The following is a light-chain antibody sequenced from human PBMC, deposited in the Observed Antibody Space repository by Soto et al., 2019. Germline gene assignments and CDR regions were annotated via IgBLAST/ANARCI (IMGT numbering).Light chain of an antibody. J-gene: IGKJ5*01. CDR3: QQYGSSPA. Sequence: VLTLSPSTVTLSPGERATLSCRASQSVSSSYLAWYQQKPGQAPRLLIYGASSRATGIPDRFSGSGSGTDFTLTISRLEPEDFTVYYCQQYGSSPAFGQATRLEIK. CDR2: GAS. V-gene: IGKV3-20*01. CDR1: QSVSSSY.